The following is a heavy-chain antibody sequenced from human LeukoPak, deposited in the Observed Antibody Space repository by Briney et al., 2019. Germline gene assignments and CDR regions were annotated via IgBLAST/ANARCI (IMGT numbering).Heavy chain of an antibody. CDR1: GGTFSSYA. CDR3: ARPSLGELSSTSYYYYYYGMDV. J-gene: IGHJ6*02. V-gene: IGHV1-69*04. Sequence: SVKVSCKASGGTFSSYAISWVRQAPGQGLEWMGRIIPILGIANHAQKFQGRVTITADKSTSTAYMELSSLRSEDTAVYYCARPSLGELSSTSYYYYYYGMDVWGQGTTVTVSS. CDR2: IIPILGIA. D-gene: IGHD3-16*02.